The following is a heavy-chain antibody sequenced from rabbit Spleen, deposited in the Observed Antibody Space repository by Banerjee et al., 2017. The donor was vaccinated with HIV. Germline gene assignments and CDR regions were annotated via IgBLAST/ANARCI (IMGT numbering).Heavy chain of an antibody. CDR3: ARDLTGVIGWNFGW. V-gene: IGHV1S40*01. D-gene: IGHD4-1*01. CDR2: IDINAGTT. J-gene: IGHJ3*01. Sequence: QSLEESGGGLVKPEGSLTLTCKASGFDFSTHYYMYWVRQAPGKGLEWIGFIDINAGTTYYTSWAKGRSTFSKTSSTTVTLQLSSLTAADTATYFCARDLTGVIGWNFGWWGQGTLVTVS. CDR1: GFDFSTHYY.